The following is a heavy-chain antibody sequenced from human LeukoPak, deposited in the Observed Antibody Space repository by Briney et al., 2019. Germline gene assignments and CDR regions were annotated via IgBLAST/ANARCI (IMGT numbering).Heavy chain of an antibody. V-gene: IGHV3-9*01. Sequence: GGSLRLSCAASGFTFDDYAMHWVRQAPGKGLEWVSGISWNSGSIGYADSVKGRFTISRDNAKNSLYLQMNSLRAEDTALYYCAKDSSSRLNSNWYFDLWGRGTLVTVSS. CDR2: ISWNSGSI. CDR3: AKDSSSRLNSNWYFDL. CDR1: GFTFDDYA. J-gene: IGHJ2*01. D-gene: IGHD6-13*01.